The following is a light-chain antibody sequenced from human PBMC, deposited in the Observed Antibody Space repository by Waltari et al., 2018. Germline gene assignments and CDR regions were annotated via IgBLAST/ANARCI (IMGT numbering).Light chain of an antibody. J-gene: IGKJ1*01. CDR2: WAS. V-gene: IGKV4-1*01. CDR1: QSVLYSSDNRNY. CDR3: QQYNSYSWT. Sequence: DIVMTQSPDSLAVSLGERATINCKSSQSVLYSSDNRNYLAWYQQKPGQPPNLLIYWASTRESGVPDRFSGSGSGTDFTLTISSLQAEDVAVYYCQQYNSYSWTFGQGTKVEIK.